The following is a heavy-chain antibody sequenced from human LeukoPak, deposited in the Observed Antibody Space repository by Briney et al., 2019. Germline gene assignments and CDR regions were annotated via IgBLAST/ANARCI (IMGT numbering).Heavy chain of an antibody. CDR2: IYYSGST. CDR3: ARSYYYDSSGYYIAAFDI. V-gene: IGHV4-59*01. D-gene: IGHD3-22*01. Sequence: PSETLSLTCTVSGGSISSYYWSWIRQPPGKGLEWIGYIYYSGSTNYNPSLKSRVTISVDTSKNQFSLKLSSVTAADTAVYYCARSYYYDSSGYYIAAFDIWGQGTMVTVSS. CDR1: GGSISSYY. J-gene: IGHJ3*02.